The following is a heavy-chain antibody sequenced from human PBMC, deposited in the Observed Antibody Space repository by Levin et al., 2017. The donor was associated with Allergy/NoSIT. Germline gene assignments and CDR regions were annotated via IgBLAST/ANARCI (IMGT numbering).Heavy chain of an antibody. CDR3: ARDKVVAATYDLYYYYYGMDV. Sequence: GGSLRLSCAASGFTFSSYSMNWVRQAPGKGLEWVSSISSSSSYIYYADSVKGRFTISRDNAKNSLYLQMNSLRAEDTAVYYCARDKVVAATYDLYYYYYGMDVWGQGTTVTVSS. D-gene: IGHD2-15*01. CDR1: GFTFSSYS. V-gene: IGHV3-21*01. CDR2: ISSSSSYI. J-gene: IGHJ6*02.